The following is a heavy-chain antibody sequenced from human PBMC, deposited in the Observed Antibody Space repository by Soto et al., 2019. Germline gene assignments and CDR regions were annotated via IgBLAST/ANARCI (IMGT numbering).Heavy chain of an antibody. J-gene: IGHJ4*02. V-gene: IGHV4-59*08. CDR2: IYYSGST. CDR1: GGSISSYY. Sequence: QVQLQESGPGLVKPSETLSLTCTVSGGSISSYYWSWIRQPPGKGLEWIGYIYYSGSTNNNPSLKNRVTISVNTSKNHFSLKLSSVTAADTAVYDCSRHHDSCGQGTLVTVSS. CDR3: SRHHDS.